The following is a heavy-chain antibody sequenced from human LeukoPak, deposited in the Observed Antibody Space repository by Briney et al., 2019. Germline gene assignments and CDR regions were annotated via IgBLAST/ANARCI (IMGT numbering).Heavy chain of an antibody. D-gene: IGHD1-26*01. CDR3: THRRPSGNYFDY. Sequence: KRSGPTLVNPTQTLTLTCTFSGFSLSTSGVGVGWIRQPPGKALEWLVLIYWNDDKRYSPFLKSRLTITKDTSKNQVVLTMTNMDPVDTATYYCTHRRPSGNYFDYWGQGTLVTVSS. CDR2: IYWNDDK. J-gene: IGHJ4*02. V-gene: IGHV2-5*01. CDR1: GFSLSTSGVG.